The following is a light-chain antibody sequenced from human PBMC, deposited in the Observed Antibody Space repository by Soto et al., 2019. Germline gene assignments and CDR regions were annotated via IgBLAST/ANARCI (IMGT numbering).Light chain of an antibody. CDR3: QQYDNLPPPT. CDR2: GAS. V-gene: IGKV3-20*01. J-gene: IGKJ3*01. Sequence: EIVLTQSPGTLSLSPGERATLSCRASQSVSSSYLAWYQQKPGQAPRLLIYGASTRATGIPARFSGSGSGTDFTFTISSLQPEDIATYYCQQYDNLPPPTFGPGTKVDIK. CDR1: QSVSSSY.